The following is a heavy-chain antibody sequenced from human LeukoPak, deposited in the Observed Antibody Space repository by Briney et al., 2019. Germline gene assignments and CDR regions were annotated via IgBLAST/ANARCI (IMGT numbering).Heavy chain of an antibody. CDR2: INPNSGGT. Sequence: VASVKVSCKASGYTFTGYYMHWVRQAPGQGLEWMGRINPNSGGTNYAQKFQGRVTMTRDTSISTAYMELSRLRSDDTAVYYRAMTLKAVAGLFDYWGQGTLVTVSS. D-gene: IGHD6-19*01. CDR3: AMTLKAVAGLFDY. V-gene: IGHV1-2*06. CDR1: GYTFTGYY. J-gene: IGHJ4*02.